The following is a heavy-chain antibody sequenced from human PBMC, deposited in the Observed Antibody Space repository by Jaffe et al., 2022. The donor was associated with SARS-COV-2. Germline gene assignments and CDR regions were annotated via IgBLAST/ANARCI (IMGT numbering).Heavy chain of an antibody. D-gene: IGHD4-17*01. V-gene: IGHV4-61*02. CDR2: LYTSGST. CDR1: GGSISSGSYY. J-gene: IGHJ4*02. CDR3: ARDYGDYGYYFDY. Sequence: QVQLQESGPGLVEPSQTLSLICTVSGGSISSGSYYWNWIRQPAGKGLEWIGRLYTSGSTNYNPSLKSRVTISVDRSKNQFSLKLSSVTAADTAVYFCARDYGDYGYYFDYWGQGTLVTVSS.